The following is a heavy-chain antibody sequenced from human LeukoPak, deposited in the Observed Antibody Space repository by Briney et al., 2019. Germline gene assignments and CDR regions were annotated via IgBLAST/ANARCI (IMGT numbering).Heavy chain of an antibody. Sequence: ASVKVSCKASGYIFINYGINWVRQAPGQGLEWMGWISPYNGNTSYAQKLQGRVTMTTDTSTSTAYMELRSLTSDDTAVYYCATHGTYCGGDCYSYFWGHGTLITVSS. CDR3: ATHGTYCGGDCYSYF. D-gene: IGHD2-21*01. V-gene: IGHV1-18*01. CDR2: ISPYNGNT. CDR1: GYIFINYG. J-gene: IGHJ4*01.